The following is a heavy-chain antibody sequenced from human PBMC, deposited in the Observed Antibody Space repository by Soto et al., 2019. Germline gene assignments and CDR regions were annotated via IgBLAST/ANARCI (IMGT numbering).Heavy chain of an antibody. CDR1: GGSISSGGYY. D-gene: IGHD6-13*01. Sequence: SETLSLTCTVSGGSISSGGYYWSWIRQHPGKGLEWIGYIYYSGSTYYNPSLKSRVTISVDTSKNQFSLKLSSVTAADTAVYYCARAIIAAAGPYLDIWGQGTLVTVS. J-gene: IGHJ4*02. CDR2: IYYSGST. V-gene: IGHV4-31*03. CDR3: ARAIIAAAGPYLDI.